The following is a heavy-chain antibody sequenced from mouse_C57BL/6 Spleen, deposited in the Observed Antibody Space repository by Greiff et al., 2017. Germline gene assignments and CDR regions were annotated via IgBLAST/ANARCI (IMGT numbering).Heavy chain of an antibody. CDR3: ARSLYDGQGYFDV. CDR2: IYPGDGDT. Sequence: VQLQQSGPELVKPGASVKISCKASGYEFSSSWMNWVKQRPGKGLEWIGRIYPGDGDTNYNGKFKGKATLTADKSSSTAYMQLSSLTSEDSAVYFCARSLYDGQGYFDVWGTGTTVTVSS. D-gene: IGHD2-3*01. J-gene: IGHJ1*03. V-gene: IGHV1-82*01. CDR1: GYEFSSSW.